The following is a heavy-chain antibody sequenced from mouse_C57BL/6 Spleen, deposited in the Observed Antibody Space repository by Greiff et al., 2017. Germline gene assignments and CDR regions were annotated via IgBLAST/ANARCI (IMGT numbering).Heavy chain of an antibody. J-gene: IGHJ1*03. CDR1: GFTFSDYG. V-gene: IGHV5-17*01. CDR3: AGGWLLWYFDV. CDR2: ISSGSSTI. Sequence: VQLKESGGGLVKPGGSLKLSCAASGFTFSDYGMHWVRQAPEKGLEWVAYISSGSSTIYYADTVKGRFTISRDNAKNTLFLQMTSLRSEDTAMYYCAGGWLLWYFDVWGTGTTVTVSS. D-gene: IGHD2-3*01.